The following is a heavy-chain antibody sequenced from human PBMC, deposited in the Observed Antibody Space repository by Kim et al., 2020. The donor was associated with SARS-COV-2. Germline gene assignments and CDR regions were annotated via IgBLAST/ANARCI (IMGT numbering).Heavy chain of an antibody. CDR2: IYYSGST. Sequence: SETLSLTCTVSGGSISSGDYYWSWIRQPPGKGLEWIGYIYYSGSTYYNPSLKSRVTISVDTSKNQFSLKLSSVTAADTAVYYCAREGRFFEWLLSNYYYYYMDVWGKGTTVTVSS. CDR1: GGSISSGDYY. V-gene: IGHV4-30-4*01. J-gene: IGHJ6*03. D-gene: IGHD3-3*01. CDR3: AREGRFFEWLLSNYYYYYMDV.